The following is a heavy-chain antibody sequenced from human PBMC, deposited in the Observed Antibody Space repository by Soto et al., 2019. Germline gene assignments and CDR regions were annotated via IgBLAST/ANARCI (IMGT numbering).Heavy chain of an antibody. V-gene: IGHV3-21*01. CDR3: ESGRVVAATGGRGDY. D-gene: IGHD2-15*01. Sequence: GGSLRLSCAASGFTFSSYSMNWVRQAPGKGLEWVSSISSSSSYIYYADSVKGRFTISRDNAKNSLYLQMNSLRAEDTAVYYCESGRVVAATGGRGDYWGQGTLVTVSS. CDR2: ISSSSSYI. CDR1: GFTFSSYS. J-gene: IGHJ4*02.